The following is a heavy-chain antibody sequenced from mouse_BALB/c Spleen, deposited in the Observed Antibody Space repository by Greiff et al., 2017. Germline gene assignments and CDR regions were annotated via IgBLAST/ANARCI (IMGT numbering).Heavy chain of an antibody. J-gene: IGHJ4*01. D-gene: IGHD2-14*01. Sequence: EVQLQESGPELVKPGASVKISCKASGYTFTDYNMHWVKQSHGKSLEWIGYIYPYNGGTGYNQKFKSKATLTVDNSSSTAYMELRSLTSEDSAVYYCARDYRYDEGIYYYAMDYWGQGTSVTVSS. CDR3: ARDYRYDEGIYYYAMDY. CDR2: IYPYNGGT. CDR1: GYTFTDYN. V-gene: IGHV1S29*02.